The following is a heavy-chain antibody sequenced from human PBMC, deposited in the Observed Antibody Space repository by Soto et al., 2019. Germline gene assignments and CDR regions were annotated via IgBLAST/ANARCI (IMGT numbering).Heavy chain of an antibody. Sequence: EVQLVESGGGLVQPGGSLRLSCAASGFTFSSYWMSWVRQAPGKGLEWVANIKQDGSEKYYVDSVKGRFTISRDNAKNSLYLQMNRLRAEVTAAYYCAQVPKESAAAAMIHEDYFDYWGQGTLVTVSS. D-gene: IGHD2-2*01. J-gene: IGHJ4*02. CDR3: AQVPKESAAAAMIHEDYFDY. CDR2: IKQDGSEK. CDR1: GFTFSSYW. V-gene: IGHV3-7*05.